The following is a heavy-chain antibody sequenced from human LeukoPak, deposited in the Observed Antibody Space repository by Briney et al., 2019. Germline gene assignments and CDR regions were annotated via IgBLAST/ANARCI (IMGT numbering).Heavy chain of an antibody. D-gene: IGHD6-13*01. CDR3: AREVAAADYYYYGMDV. V-gene: IGHV4-34*01. Sequence: PSETLSLTCAVYGGSFNGYYWSWIRQPPGKGLEWIGEINHSGSTNYNPSLKSRVTISVDTSKNQFSLKLSSVTAADTAVYYCAREVAAADYYYYGMDVWGQGTTVTVSS. CDR2: INHSGST. J-gene: IGHJ6*02. CDR1: GGSFNGYY.